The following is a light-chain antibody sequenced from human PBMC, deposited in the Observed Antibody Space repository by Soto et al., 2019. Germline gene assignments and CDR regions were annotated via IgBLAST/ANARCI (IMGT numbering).Light chain of an antibody. CDR3: QQSYSSPPT. J-gene: IGKJ1*01. Sequence: DIQMTQSPSSLSASVEDRVIITCRASQSISNHQNWYQQKPGKAPKLLIFAASSLQSGVPSRFSGSRSGQDFPLTISSLQPEDFATYYCQQSYSSPPTFGQGTKVEIK. CDR2: AAS. CDR1: QSISNH. V-gene: IGKV1-39*01.